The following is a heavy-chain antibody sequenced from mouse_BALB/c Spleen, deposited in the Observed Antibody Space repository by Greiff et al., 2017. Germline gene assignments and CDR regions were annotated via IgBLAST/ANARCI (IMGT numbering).Heavy chain of an antibody. V-gene: IGHV14-3*02. CDR2: IDPANGNT. D-gene: IGHD2-14*01. CDR3: ARWYGGYFDY. Sequence: VQLKESGAELVKPGASVKLSCTASGFNIKDTYMHWVKQRPEQGLEWIGRIDPANGNTKYDPKFQGKATITADTSSNTAYLQLSSLTSEDTAVYYCARWYGGYFDYWGQGTTLTVSS. CDR1: GFNIKDTY. J-gene: IGHJ2*01.